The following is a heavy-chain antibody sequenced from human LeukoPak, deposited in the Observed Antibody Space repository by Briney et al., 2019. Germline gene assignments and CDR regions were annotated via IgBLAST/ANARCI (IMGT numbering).Heavy chain of an antibody. CDR1: SDSITTYY. CDR3: ARDSALAQAVMFDY. V-gene: IGHV4-38-2*02. D-gene: IGHD6-19*01. CDR2: IDHSGST. J-gene: IGHJ4*02. Sequence: SETLSLTCTISSDSITTYYWGWIRQPPGKGLEWTGSIDHSGSTYYNPSLKSRITISVDTSKNQVSLKLSSVTAADTAVYYCARDSALAQAVMFDYWGQGTLVTVSS.